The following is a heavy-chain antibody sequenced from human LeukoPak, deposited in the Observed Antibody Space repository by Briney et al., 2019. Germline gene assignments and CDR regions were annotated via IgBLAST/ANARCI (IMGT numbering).Heavy chain of an antibody. Sequence: SVKVSCKASGGTFSSYAISWVRQAPGQGLEWMGGIIPIFGTANYAQKFQGRVTITADASTSTAYMELSSLRSEDTAVYYCAETVRLGALSSYFDYWGQGTLVTVSS. J-gene: IGHJ4*02. V-gene: IGHV1-69*13. CDR3: AETVRLGALSSYFDY. D-gene: IGHD3-16*02. CDR2: IIPIFGTA. CDR1: GGTFSSYA.